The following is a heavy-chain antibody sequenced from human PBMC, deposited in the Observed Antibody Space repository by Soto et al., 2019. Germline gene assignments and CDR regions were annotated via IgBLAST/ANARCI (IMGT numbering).Heavy chain of an antibody. Sequence: GGSLRLSCAASGFTFSASGMHWVRQAPGKGLEWVAVISYDGSYKYYGDSVKGRFTISRDNSKNTLYLQMNSLRAEDTAVYYCANENIYDSSGYYAYWGQGTLVTVSS. CDR3: ANENIYDSSGYYAY. CDR2: ISYDGSYK. D-gene: IGHD3-22*01. V-gene: IGHV3-30*18. CDR1: GFTFSASG. J-gene: IGHJ4*02.